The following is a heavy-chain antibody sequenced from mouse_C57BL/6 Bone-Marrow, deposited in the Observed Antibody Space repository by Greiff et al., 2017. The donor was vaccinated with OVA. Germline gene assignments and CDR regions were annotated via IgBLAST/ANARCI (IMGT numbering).Heavy chain of an antibody. CDR3: ARDQDDYGSSYDGFAY. CDR2: IYPGDGDT. Sequence: QVQLQQSGPELVKPGASVKISCKASGYAFSSSWMNWVKQRPGKGLEWIGRIYPGDGDTNYNGKFKGKATLTADKSSSTAYMQLSSLTSEDSAVYFCARDQDDYGSSYDGFAYWGQGTLVTVSA. CDR1: GYAFSSSW. D-gene: IGHD1-1*01. V-gene: IGHV1-82*01. J-gene: IGHJ3*01.